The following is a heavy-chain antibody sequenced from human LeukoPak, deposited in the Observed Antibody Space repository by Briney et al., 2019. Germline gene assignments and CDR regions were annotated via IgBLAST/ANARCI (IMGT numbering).Heavy chain of an antibody. D-gene: IGHD3-9*01. CDR1: GGSFSGYY. CDR3: ARVDILTGYYTLDAFDI. V-gene: IGHV4-34*01. Sequence: SETLSLTCAVYGGSFSGYYWSWTRQPPGKGLEWIGEINHSGSTNYNPSLKSRVTISVDTSKNQFSLKLSSVTAADTAVYYCARVDILTGYYTLDAFDIWGQGTMVTVSS. CDR2: INHSGST. J-gene: IGHJ3*02.